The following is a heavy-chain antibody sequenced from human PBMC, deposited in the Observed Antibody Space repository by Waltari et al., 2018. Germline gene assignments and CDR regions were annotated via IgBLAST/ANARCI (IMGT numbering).Heavy chain of an antibody. D-gene: IGHD5-12*01. V-gene: IGHV3-7*01. J-gene: IGHJ6*01. CDR3: ARDSIYSGFYSYNYGMDV. CDR2: IKNDGSQT. CDR1: GFSFNPYC. Sequence: EVQPLESGGGWVQVGGSLRLSCAASGFSFNPYCQSGGRQAAGKGLEWVANIKNDGSQTYYGDSVKGRFTISRDNAGNSLYLQMHSLRAEDTAVYYCARDSIYSGFYSYNYGMDVWGQGTTVTVSS.